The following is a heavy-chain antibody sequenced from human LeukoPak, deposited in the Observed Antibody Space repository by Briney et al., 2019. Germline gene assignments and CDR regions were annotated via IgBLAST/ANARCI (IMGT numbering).Heavy chain of an antibody. CDR3: TKDLRPDGLYDFDS. CDR1: GFTFSTYA. D-gene: IGHD5/OR15-5a*01. Sequence: GGSLRLSCAASGFTFSTYAMNWVRQAPGRGLEWVSVIAGNSVTIRYADSVKGRLTISRDNSKNTVFLQMNSLKVEDTALYYCTKDLRPDGLYDFDSWGQGTLVTVSS. V-gene: IGHV3-23*01. J-gene: IGHJ4*02. CDR2: IAGNSVTI.